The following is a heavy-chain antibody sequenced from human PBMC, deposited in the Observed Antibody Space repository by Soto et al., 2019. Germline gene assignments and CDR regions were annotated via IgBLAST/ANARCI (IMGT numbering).Heavy chain of an antibody. CDR3: ARSLPGTYGAFDL. J-gene: IGHJ3*01. D-gene: IGHD1-7*01. CDR2: ISGDGGST. Sequence: GGSLRLSCAASEFTFRSYWMHWVRQSPGKGLVWVSRISGDGGSTSYADSVKGRFTISRDNAKNTMNLQMDSLRAEDTAVYYCARSLPGTYGAFDLWGQGTMVTVSS. V-gene: IGHV3-74*01. CDR1: EFTFRSYW.